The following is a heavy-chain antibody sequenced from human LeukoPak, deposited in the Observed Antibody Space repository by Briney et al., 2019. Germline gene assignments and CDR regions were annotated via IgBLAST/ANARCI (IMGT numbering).Heavy chain of an antibody. J-gene: IGHJ3*02. V-gene: IGHV4-34*01. CDR2: INHSGST. Sequence: PSETLSLTCVVFGDSFSAYYWSWIRQPPGKGLEWIGEINHSGSTNYNPSLKSRVTISVDTSKNQFSLKLSSVTAADTAMYYCARARNIHVFDIWGQGTTVIVSS. CDR3: ARARNIHVFDI. CDR1: GDSFSAYY. D-gene: IGHD2/OR15-2a*01.